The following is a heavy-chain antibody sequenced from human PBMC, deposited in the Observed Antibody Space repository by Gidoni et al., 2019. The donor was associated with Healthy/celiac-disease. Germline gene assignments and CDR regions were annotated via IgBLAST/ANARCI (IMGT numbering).Heavy chain of an antibody. CDR2: IWYDGSNK. J-gene: IGHJ4*02. CDR1: GFTFRSYG. V-gene: IGHV3-33*01. Sequence: QVQLVESGGGVVQPGRSLRLSCAASGFTFRSYGMHWVRQAPGKGLEWVAVIWYDGSNKYYADSVKGRFTISRDNSKNTLYLQMNSLRAEDTAVYYCARNLLSGSYEGYFDYWGQGTMVTVSS. CDR3: ARNLLSGSYEGYFDY. D-gene: IGHD1-26*01.